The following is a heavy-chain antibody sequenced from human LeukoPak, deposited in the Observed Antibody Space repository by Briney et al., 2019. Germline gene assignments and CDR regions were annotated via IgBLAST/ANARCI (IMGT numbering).Heavy chain of an antibody. J-gene: IGHJ6*03. CDR3: ARSPSVKAVSYYYMDV. CDR1: GYTFTGYY. CDR2: INPNSGGT. Sequence: ASVKVSCKASGYTFTGYYMHWVRQAPGQGLEWMGWINPNSGGTNYAQKFQGRVTMTRDTSISTAYMELSRLRSDDTAVYYCARSPSVKAVSYYYMDVWGKGTTVTVSS. V-gene: IGHV1-2*02.